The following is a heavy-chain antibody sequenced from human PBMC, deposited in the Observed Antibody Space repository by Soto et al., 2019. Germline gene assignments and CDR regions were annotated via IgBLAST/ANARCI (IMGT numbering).Heavy chain of an antibody. CDR1: GFTFRSYV. V-gene: IGHV3-33*05. D-gene: IGHD3-16*01. J-gene: IGHJ4*02. Sequence: QVQLVESGGGVVQPGTSLRLSCVGSGFTFRSYVIHWVRQAPGKGLERGALTSYDGSNNFYGDSVKGRFTISRDNSRNTVELQMDSLRLEDTALYYCARWGTTGGLDVWGQGTLVSVSS. CDR2: TSYDGSNN. CDR3: ARWGTTGGLDV.